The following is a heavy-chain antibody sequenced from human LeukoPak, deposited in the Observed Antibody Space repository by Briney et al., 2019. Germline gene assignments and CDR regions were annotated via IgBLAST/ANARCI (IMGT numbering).Heavy chain of an antibody. Sequence: SETLSLTCSVSIGSISSSKWWSWVRQSPVKGLEWIGEIYLYGTTNYNPSFTSRVTMSVDRSRNQFSLKLTSVTAADTAVYFCAREVVRVHGSNSHWFDPWGQGTLVTVSS. CDR1: IGSISSSKW. CDR2: IYLYGTT. D-gene: IGHD4-23*01. CDR3: AREVVRVHGSNSHWFDP. J-gene: IGHJ5*02. V-gene: IGHV4-4*02.